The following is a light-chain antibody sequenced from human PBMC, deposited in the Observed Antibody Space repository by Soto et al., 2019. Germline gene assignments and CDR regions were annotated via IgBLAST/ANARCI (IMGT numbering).Light chain of an antibody. V-gene: IGLV1-40*01. J-gene: IGLJ1*01. Sequence: QSVLTQPASVSGAPGQTVSISCTGTTSNLGAGYDFHWYRHLPGTAPTLLISDNTNRPSGVPDRFSGSKSGTSASLAISGLQSEDEADYYCQSYDNSLRAYVFGPGTKVTVL. CDR1: TSNLGAGYD. CDR2: DNT. CDR3: QSYDNSLRAYV.